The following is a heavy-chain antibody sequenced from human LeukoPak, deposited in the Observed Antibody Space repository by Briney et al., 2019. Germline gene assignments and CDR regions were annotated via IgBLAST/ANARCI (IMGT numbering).Heavy chain of an antibody. CDR2: IYPGDSDI. D-gene: IGHD3-22*01. Sequence: GESLQISCKGSGYRFTSYWIGWVRQMPGKGLEWMGIIYPGDSDIRYSPSFEGQVTISADKSISTAYLQWSSLKASDTAMYYCAREGDSSGYHFDYWGQGTLVTVSS. CDR1: GYRFTSYW. V-gene: IGHV5-51*01. J-gene: IGHJ4*02. CDR3: AREGDSSGYHFDY.